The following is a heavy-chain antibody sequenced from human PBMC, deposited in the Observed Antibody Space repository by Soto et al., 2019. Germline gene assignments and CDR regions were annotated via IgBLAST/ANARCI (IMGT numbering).Heavy chain of an antibody. CDR1: GFTVSSNY. V-gene: IGHV3-66*01. Sequence: EVQLVESGGGLVQPGGSLRLSCAASGFTVSSNYMSWVRPAPGKGLEWVSVIYSGGSTYYADSVKGRFTISRDNSKNTLYLQMNSLRAEDTAVYYCARGPILYSRSWLLFDYWGQGTLVTVSS. D-gene: IGHD6-13*01. J-gene: IGHJ4*02. CDR3: ARGPILYSRSWLLFDY. CDR2: IYSGGST.